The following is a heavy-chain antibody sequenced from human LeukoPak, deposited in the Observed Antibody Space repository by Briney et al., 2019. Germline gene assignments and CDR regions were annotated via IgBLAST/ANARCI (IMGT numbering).Heavy chain of an antibody. Sequence: GGSLRLSCAASGFTFSSYGMHWVRQAPGKGLEWVAVISYDGSNKYYADSVKGRFTISRDNSKNTLYLQMNSLRAEDTAVYYCAKLGIAAADMGTFDYWGQGTLVTDSS. CDR3: AKLGIAAADMGTFDY. CDR2: ISYDGSNK. V-gene: IGHV3-30*18. D-gene: IGHD6-13*01. CDR1: GFTFSSYG. J-gene: IGHJ4*02.